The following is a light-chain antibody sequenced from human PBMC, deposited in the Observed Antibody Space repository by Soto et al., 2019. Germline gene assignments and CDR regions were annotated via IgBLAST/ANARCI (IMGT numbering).Light chain of an antibody. V-gene: IGKV1-8*01. CDR3: QQHYSYPRT. CDR2: AAS. CDR1: QGISSY. Sequence: AIRMTQSPSSFSASTGDRVTITCRASQGISSYLAWYQQKPGKAPKLLIYAASTLQSGVPSRFRGSGSGTDFTPTISCLQSEDFETYYCQQHYSYPRTLAQGTNVDIK. J-gene: IGKJ1*01.